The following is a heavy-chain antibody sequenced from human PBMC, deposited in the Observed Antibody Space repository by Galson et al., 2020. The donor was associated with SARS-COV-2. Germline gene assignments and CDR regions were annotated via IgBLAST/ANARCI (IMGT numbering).Heavy chain of an antibody. J-gene: IGHJ6*02. V-gene: IGHV1-2*02. CDR1: GYTFTGYY. CDR3: ARVGAVAGRYYYGMDV. D-gene: IGHD6-19*01. CDR2: INPNSGGT. Sequence: ASVKVSCKASGYTFTGYYMHWVRQAPGQGLEWMGWINPNSGGTNYAQKFQGRVTMTRDTSISTAYMELSRVRSDDTAVYYCARVGAVAGRYYYGMDVWGQGTMVTVSS.